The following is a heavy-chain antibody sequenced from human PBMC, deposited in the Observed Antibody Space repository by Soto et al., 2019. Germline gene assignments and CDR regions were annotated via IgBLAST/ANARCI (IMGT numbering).Heavy chain of an antibody. J-gene: IGHJ6*02. CDR1: GFTFSSYA. CDR2: ISGSGGST. Sequence: HPGWSLRLSCAASGFTFSSYAMSWVRQAPGKGLEWVSAISGSGGSTYYADSVKGRFTISRDNSKNTLYLQMNSLRAEDTAVYYCAKVSWNYVDWGYGMDVWGQGTTVTVSS. V-gene: IGHV3-23*01. D-gene: IGHD1-7*01. CDR3: AKVSWNYVDWGYGMDV.